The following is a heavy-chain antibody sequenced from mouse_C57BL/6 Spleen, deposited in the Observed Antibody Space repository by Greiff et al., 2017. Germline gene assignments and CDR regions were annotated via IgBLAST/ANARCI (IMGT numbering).Heavy chain of an antibody. CDR2: IRSNSNNYAT. J-gene: IGHJ4*01. V-gene: IGHV10-1*01. Sequence: EVQLVESGGGLVQPKGSLKLSCAASGFSFNTYAMIWVRQAPGKGLEWVASIRSNSNNYATYYADSVKDRFTITRDDSASMLYLQMNNFKTEDTAMYYGVGHRYAKGDWGQGTSVTV. CDR3: VGHRYAKGD. CDR1: GFSFNTYA.